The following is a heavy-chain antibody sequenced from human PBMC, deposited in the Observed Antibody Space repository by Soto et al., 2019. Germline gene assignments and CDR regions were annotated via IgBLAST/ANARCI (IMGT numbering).Heavy chain of an antibody. J-gene: IGHJ4*02. V-gene: IGHV4-34*01. D-gene: IGHD2-21*01. CDR3: GNSPRGVVLASGVY. CDR1: GGSLSYDY. Sequence: QVQLQQWGAGLLKPSETLSLTCAVNGGSLSYDYWSWIRQPPGKGLEWIGEINHSGSTHYNPSLKSRVTVSIDTSTNQFSLKLGSVTAADTAVYYCGNSPRGVVLASGVYWGQGILVTVSS. CDR2: INHSGST.